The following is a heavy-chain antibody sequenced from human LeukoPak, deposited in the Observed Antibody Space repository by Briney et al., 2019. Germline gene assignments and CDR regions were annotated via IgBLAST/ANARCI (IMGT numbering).Heavy chain of an antibody. CDR3: AKDPEPYDFHYFDY. V-gene: IGHV3-23*01. CDR2: ISNNGGST. J-gene: IGHJ4*02. CDR1: GFTFSSYA. Sequence: RGSLRLSCATSGFTFSSYAMSWVRQAPGKGLEWVSTISNNGGSTYYADSVKGRFTISRDNSRNTLYLHLKSLRAEDTAVYFCAKDPEPYDFHYFDYWGQGILVTVSS. D-gene: IGHD3-3*01.